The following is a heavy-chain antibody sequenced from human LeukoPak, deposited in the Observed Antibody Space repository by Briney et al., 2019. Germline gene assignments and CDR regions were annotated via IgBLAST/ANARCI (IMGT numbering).Heavy chain of an antibody. D-gene: IGHD1-7*01. CDR3: AKNSWNYFGPFDY. Sequence: GGSLRLSCAASGFTFSTYAMTWVRQAPGKGLEWVSTISGSGGSTYYADSVRGRFTISRDNSKNTLYLQMSSLRAEDTALYYCAKNSWNYFGPFDYWGQGTLVTVSS. CDR2: ISGSGGST. CDR1: GFTFSTYA. J-gene: IGHJ4*02. V-gene: IGHV3-23*01.